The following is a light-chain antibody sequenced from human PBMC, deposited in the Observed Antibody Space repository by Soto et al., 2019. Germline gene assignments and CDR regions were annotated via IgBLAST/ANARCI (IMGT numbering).Light chain of an antibody. CDR3: QQHGISHIT. CDR2: AAS. Sequence: EIVLTQSPGTLSLSPGERATLSCRASQSLSGSYLAWYQQKPGQAPRLLIYAASSRATGIPDRFSGSGSGTDFSLTISRLEPDDSAVYYCQQHGISHITFGQGTRLEI. CDR1: QSLSGSY. V-gene: IGKV3-20*01. J-gene: IGKJ5*01.